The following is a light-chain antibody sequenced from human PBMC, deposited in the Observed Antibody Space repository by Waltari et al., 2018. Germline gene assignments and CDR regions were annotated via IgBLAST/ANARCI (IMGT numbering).Light chain of an antibody. J-gene: IGLJ3*02. CDR3: SAWDDSLNAWV. CDR2: NNN. V-gene: IGLV1-44*01. CDR1: SSNIGSNY. Sequence: QSVLTQAPSASGTPGQRVTISCLGSSSNIGSNYVNWYQQLPGTAPKLLIYNNNQRPSGVPDRFPGSKSGTSASLAISGLQSADEADYYCSAWDDSLNAWVFGGGARLTVL.